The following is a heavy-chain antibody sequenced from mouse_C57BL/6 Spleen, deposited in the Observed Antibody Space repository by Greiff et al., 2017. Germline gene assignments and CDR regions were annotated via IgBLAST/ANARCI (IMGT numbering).Heavy chain of an antibody. D-gene: IGHD3-3*01. J-gene: IGHJ2*01. V-gene: IGHV1-82*01. Sequence: QVQLQQSGPELVKPGASVKISCKASGYAFSSSWMNWVKQRPGKGLEWIGRIYPGDGDTNYTGKFKGKATLTADKSSSTAYMQLSSLTSENAAVYCCARGGTAKGYWGQGTTLTVSS. CDR2: IYPGDGDT. CDR1: GYAFSSSW. CDR3: ARGGTAKGY.